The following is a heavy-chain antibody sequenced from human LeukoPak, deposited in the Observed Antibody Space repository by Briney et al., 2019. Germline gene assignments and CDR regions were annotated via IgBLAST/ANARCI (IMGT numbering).Heavy chain of an antibody. CDR2: IIAYNGDT. D-gene: IGHD1-1*01. Sequence: GASVKVSCKASGYTFTSYGITWVRQAPGQGLEWMGWIIAYNGDTNSAQKIQGRVTMTTDTSTTTAYMELRSLRSDDTAVYYCARNLGGTFIDYWGQGTLVTVYS. J-gene: IGHJ4*02. V-gene: IGHV1-18*04. CDR1: GYTFTSYG. CDR3: ARNLGGTFIDY.